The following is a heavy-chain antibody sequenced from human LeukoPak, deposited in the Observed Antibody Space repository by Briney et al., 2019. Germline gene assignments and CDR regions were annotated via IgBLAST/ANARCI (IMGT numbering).Heavy chain of an antibody. V-gene: IGHV1-69*01. Sequence: SVKVSCKASGGSFRNHAISWVRQAPGQGLEWMGGIIPLFPISKYAQRFQGRVTITADESTGTAYMELSSLSSEDTALYYCARASGLNYGFEYWGQGTLVTVSS. CDR3: ARASGLNYGFEY. CDR2: IIPLFPIS. J-gene: IGHJ4*02. CDR1: GGSFRNHA. D-gene: IGHD5-18*01.